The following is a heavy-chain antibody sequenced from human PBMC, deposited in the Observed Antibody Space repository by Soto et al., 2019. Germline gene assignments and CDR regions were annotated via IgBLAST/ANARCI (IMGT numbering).Heavy chain of an antibody. J-gene: IGHJ4*02. CDR1: GFTFSSYG. D-gene: IGHD6-19*01. Sequence: QVQLVESGGGVVQPGRSLRLSCAASGFTFSSYGMHWVRQAPGKGLEWVAVISYDGSNKYYADSVKGRFTISRDNSKNTLYLQMNSLRAEDTAVYYCAKDRFRISFAAPFDYWGQGTLVTVSS. CDR2: ISYDGSNK. CDR3: AKDRFRISFAAPFDY. V-gene: IGHV3-30*18.